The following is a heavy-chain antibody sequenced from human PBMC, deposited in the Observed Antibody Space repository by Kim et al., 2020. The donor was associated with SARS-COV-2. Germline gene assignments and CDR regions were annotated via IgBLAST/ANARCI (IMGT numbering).Heavy chain of an antibody. Sequence: ASVKVSCKASGYTFTGYYMHWVRQAPGQGLEWMGRINPNSGGTNYAQKFQGRVTMTRDTSISTAYMELSRLRSDDTAVYYCARVESDEWSPYYYYYMDVWGKGTTVTVSS. J-gene: IGHJ6*03. D-gene: IGHD3-3*01. CDR3: ARVESDEWSPYYYYYMDV. CDR2: INPNSGGT. V-gene: IGHV1-2*06. CDR1: GYTFTGYY.